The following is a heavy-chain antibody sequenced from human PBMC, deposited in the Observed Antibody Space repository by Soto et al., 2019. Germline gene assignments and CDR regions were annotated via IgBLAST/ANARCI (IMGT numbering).Heavy chain of an antibody. V-gene: IGHV3-74*01. CDR1: GFTFSSYW. CDR2: INSDGSST. J-gene: IGHJ6*01. D-gene: IGHD3-22*01. Sequence: GGSLRLSCAASGFTFSSYWMHWVRQAPGKGLVWVSRINSDGSSTSYADSVKGRFTISRDNAKNTLYLQMNSLRAEDTAVYYCAREVLYYYDSSGYYYAPYGMDAWGQGTTVTVSS. CDR3: AREVLYYYDSSGYYYAPYGMDA.